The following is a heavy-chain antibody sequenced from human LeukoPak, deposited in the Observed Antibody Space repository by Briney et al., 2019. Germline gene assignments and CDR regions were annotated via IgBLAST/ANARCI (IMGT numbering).Heavy chain of an antibody. J-gene: IGHJ5*02. D-gene: IGHD3-3*01. V-gene: IGHV4-34*01. CDR1: GGSFSGYY. CDR2: INHSGSI. CDR3: ASGLRFSWFDP. Sequence: SETLSLTCAVYGGSFSGYYWSWIRQPPGKGLEWIGEINHSGSINYNPSLKSRVTISVDTSKNQFSLKLSSVTAADTAVYYCASGLRFSWFDPWGQGTLVTVSS.